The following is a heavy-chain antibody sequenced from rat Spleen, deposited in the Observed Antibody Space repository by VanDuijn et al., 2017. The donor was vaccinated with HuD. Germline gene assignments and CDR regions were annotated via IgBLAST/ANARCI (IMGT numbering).Heavy chain of an antibody. D-gene: IGHD5-1*01. CDR2: MWSGGST. CDR3: AREPTNWELGDYFDY. CDR1: GFSLTSYN. V-gene: IGHV2-45*01. Sequence: QVQLMESGPGLVQPSETLSLTCTVSGFSLTSYNVHWVRQPPGKGLEWMGVMWSGGSTDYNSALKSRLSISRDTTKNQVFLKMNSLQSEDTTTYYCAREPTNWELGDYFDYWGQGVMVTVSS. J-gene: IGHJ2*01.